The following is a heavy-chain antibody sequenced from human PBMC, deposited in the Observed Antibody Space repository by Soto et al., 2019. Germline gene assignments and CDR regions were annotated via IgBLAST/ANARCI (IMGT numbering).Heavy chain of an antibody. J-gene: IGHJ6*02. D-gene: IGHD6-6*01. V-gene: IGHV6-1*01. CDR2: TSYRSKWYK. CDR1: VARVSSNSAA. CDR3: ARSLSWGATQQKQIVFYYSYCMDV. Sequence: SQTLSLTCAIPVARVSSNSAAWNWIRQSPSRGLEWLGSTSYRSKWYKDYAVSVKSRTTINPDTSKNQFSLPQNSLTPEDTAVYYCARSLSWGATQQKQIVFYYSYCMDVWGQGTTVTVSS.